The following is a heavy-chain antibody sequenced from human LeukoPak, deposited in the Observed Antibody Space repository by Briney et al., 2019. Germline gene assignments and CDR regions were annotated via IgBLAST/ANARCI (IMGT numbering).Heavy chain of an antibody. CDR1: GGSFSGYY. V-gene: IGHV4-34*01. CDR2: INHSGST. CDR3: ARHLGELWLRDSSAVKGAWFDP. D-gene: IGHD5-18*01. J-gene: IGHJ5*02. Sequence: PSETLSLTCAVYGGSFSGYYWSWFRQPPGKGLEWIGEINHSGSTNYNPSLKSRVTISVDTSKNQFSLKLSSVTAADTAVYYCARHLGELWLRDSSAVKGAWFDPWGQGTLVTVSS.